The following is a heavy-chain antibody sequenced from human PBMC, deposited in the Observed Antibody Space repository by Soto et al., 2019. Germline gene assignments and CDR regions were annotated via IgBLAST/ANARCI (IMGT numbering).Heavy chain of an antibody. Sequence: HPWGSLRLSCASSGFTFSTYGMQWVRQAPGKGLEWVAVISYDGYLKYYVDAVKGRFTVARDNSKNTLFLEMNSLRVEDTAVYFCAKDFKVSGSHYGTLNYYYGMDVWGQGTTVT. CDR2: ISYDGYLK. D-gene: IGHD3-10*01. J-gene: IGHJ6*02. CDR1: GFTFSTYG. CDR3: AKDFKVSGSHYGTLNYYYGMDV. V-gene: IGHV3-30*18.